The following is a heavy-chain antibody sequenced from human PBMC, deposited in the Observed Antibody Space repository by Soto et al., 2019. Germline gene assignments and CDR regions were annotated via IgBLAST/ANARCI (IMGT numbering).Heavy chain of an antibody. V-gene: IGHV3-72*01. D-gene: IGHD1-26*01. CDR1: GFTFRDHY. CDR3: ARDSGKGAYFDY. CDR2: IRNKANSYTT. J-gene: IGHJ4*01. Sequence: EVQLVESGGGLVQPGGSQRLSCAASGFTFRDHYMDWVRQAPWKGLEWVGRIRNKANSYTTDYAASVKGRFTISRDDSKDSLYLQMNSLKTEDTAIYYCARDSGKGAYFDYWGHGTLATVSS.